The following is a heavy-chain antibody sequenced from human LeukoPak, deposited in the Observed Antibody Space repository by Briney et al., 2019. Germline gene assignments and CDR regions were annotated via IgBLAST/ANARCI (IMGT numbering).Heavy chain of an antibody. CDR1: GYTFTSYY. Sequence: ASVKVSCKASGYTFTSYYMHWVRQAPGQGLEWMGIINPSGGSTSYAQKFQGRVTMTRDTSTSTVYMELSSLRSEHTAVYCCSSHSYSSGWYGYFQHWGQGTLVTVFS. CDR3: SSHSYSSGWYGYFQH. V-gene: IGHV1-46*01. D-gene: IGHD6-19*01. J-gene: IGHJ1*01. CDR2: INPSGGST.